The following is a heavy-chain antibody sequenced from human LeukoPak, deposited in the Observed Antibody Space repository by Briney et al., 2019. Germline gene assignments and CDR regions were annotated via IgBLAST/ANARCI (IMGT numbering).Heavy chain of an antibody. V-gene: IGHV4-34*01. CDR3: ARDFLGYDFWNP. D-gene: IGHD3-3*01. J-gene: IGHJ5*02. CDR1: GGSFSGYY. CDR2: INHSGST. Sequence: KPSETLSLTCAVYGGSFSGYYWSWIRQPPGKGLEWIGEINHSGSTYYNPSLKSRVTISVDTSKNQFSLKLSSVTAADTAVYYCARDFLGYDFWNPWGQGTLVTVSS.